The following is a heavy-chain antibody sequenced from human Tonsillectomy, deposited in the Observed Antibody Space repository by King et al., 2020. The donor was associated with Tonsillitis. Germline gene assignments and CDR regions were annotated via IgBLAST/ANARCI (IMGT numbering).Heavy chain of an antibody. CDR1: GFTFSAYF. J-gene: IGHJ4*02. V-gene: IGHV3-72*01. CDR3: AKGYCSGGSCYAGDY. Sequence: VQLVQSGGGLVQPGGSLSLSCAASGFTFSAYFMDWVRQAPGKGLEWVGRIRNKPSSYSTEYAASVKGRFTISRDDSRNSLYLHMNSLKSDDTSVYYCAKGYCSGGSCYAGDYWGQGTLVTVSS. CDR2: IRNKPSSYST. D-gene: IGHD2-15*01.